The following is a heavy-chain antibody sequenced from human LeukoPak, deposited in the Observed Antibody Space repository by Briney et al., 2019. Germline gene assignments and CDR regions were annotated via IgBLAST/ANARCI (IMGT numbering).Heavy chain of an antibody. CDR2: IYYSGST. V-gene: IGHV4-59*08. CDR1: GGSISSYY. Sequence: NTSETLSLTCTVSGGSISSYYWSWIRQPPGKGLEWIGYIYYSGSTNYNPSLKSRVTISVDTSKNQFSLKLSSVTAADTAVYYCARLAGDQGGGYFDLWGRGTLVTVSS. CDR3: ARLAGDQGGGYFDL. D-gene: IGHD3-10*01. J-gene: IGHJ2*01.